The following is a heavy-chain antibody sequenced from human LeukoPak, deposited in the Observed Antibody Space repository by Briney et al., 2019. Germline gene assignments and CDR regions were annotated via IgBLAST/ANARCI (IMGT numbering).Heavy chain of an antibody. V-gene: IGHV3-21*01. CDR2: ITSSSSYL. CDR1: GVTFSYT. Sequence: GGSLRLSCAVSGVTFSYTMHWVRQAPGKGLEWVSSITSSSSYLYYADSIKGRFTISRDNTKNSLYLQMNSLISEDTAVYYCVRGRPYMDVWGKGTTVTVSS. J-gene: IGHJ6*04. CDR3: VRGRPYMDV.